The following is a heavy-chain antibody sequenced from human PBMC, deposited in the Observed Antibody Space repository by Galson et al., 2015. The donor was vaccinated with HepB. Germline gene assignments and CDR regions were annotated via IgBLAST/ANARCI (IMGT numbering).Heavy chain of an antibody. D-gene: IGHD1-26*01. CDR1: GFTFSSYS. CDR3: ARGQYSGIRQDWFDP. CDR2: ISSSSSYI. J-gene: IGHJ5*02. V-gene: IGHV3-21*01. Sequence: SLRLSCAASGFTFSSYSMNWVRQAPGKGLEWVSSISSSSSYIYYADSVKGRFTISRDNAKNSLYLQTNSLRAEDTAVYYCARGQYSGIRQDWFDPWGQGTLVTVSS.